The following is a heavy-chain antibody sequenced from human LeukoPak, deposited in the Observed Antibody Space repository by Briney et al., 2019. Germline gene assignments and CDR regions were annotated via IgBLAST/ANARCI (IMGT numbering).Heavy chain of an antibody. D-gene: IGHD6-13*01. J-gene: IGHJ3*02. CDR1: GGSISSGGYY. Sequence: VSGPGLVKPSQTLSLTCTVSGGSISSGGYYWSWIRQHPGKGLEWIGYIYYSGSTYYNPSLKSRLTISVDASENQFSLKLSSVTAADTAVYYCARDPLDSYSWASRAFDIWGQGTMVTVSS. CDR3: ARDPLDSYSWASRAFDI. CDR2: IYYSGST. V-gene: IGHV4-31*03.